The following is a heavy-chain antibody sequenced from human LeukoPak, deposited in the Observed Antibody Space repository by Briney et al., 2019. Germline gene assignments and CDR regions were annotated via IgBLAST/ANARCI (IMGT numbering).Heavy chain of an antibody. Sequence: GSLRLSCAASGFTVSSNYMSWVRQAPGKGLEWVSVIYSGGSTYYADSVKGRFTISRDNAENSLFLQMTSLRAEDTALYYCAPEVWELQGASDIWGQGTMVTVSS. D-gene: IGHD1-26*01. V-gene: IGHV3-53*01. CDR1: GFTVSSNY. J-gene: IGHJ3*02. CDR2: IYSGGST. CDR3: APEVWELQGASDI.